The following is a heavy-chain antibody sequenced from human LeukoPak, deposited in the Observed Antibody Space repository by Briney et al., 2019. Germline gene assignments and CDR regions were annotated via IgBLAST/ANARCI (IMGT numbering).Heavy chain of an antibody. D-gene: IGHD5-12*01. CDR1: GGSFSGYY. Sequence: SETLSLTCAVYGGSFSGYYWSWIRQPPGKGLEWIGEINHSGSTNYNPSLKSRVTISVDTSKNQFSLKLSSVTAADTVVYYCARGAPAVATIDYWGQGTLVTVSS. J-gene: IGHJ4*02. CDR3: ARGAPAVATIDY. V-gene: IGHV4-34*01. CDR2: INHSGST.